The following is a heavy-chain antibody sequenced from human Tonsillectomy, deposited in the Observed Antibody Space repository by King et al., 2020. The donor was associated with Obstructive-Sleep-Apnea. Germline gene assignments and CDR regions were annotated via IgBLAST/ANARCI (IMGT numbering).Heavy chain of an antibody. CDR2: ISYDGSNK. D-gene: IGHD2-15*01. CDR1: GFTFSSYA. V-gene: IGHV3-30*04. CDR3: ARDWEAVAALDY. J-gene: IGHJ4*02. Sequence: QLVQSGGGVVQPGRSLRLSCAASGFTFSSYAMHWVRQAPGKGLEWVAVISYDGSNKYYADSVKGRFTISRDNSKNTLYLQMNSLRAEDTAVYYCARDWEAVAALDYWGQGTLVTVSS.